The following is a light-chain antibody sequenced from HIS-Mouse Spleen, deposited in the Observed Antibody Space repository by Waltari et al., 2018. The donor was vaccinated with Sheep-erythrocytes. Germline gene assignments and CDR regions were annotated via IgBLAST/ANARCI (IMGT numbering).Light chain of an antibody. CDR2: KVS. Sequence: DVVMTQSPLSLPVTLGQPASISCRSSQSLVHSDGNTYLNWFQQRPGQSPRRLIYKVSNRDSGVPDRFSGSGSDTDFTLKISRVEAEDVGVYYCMQALQTMYTFGQGTKLEIK. J-gene: IGKJ2*01. V-gene: IGKV2-30*02. CDR3: MQALQTMYT. CDR1: QSLVHSDGNTY.